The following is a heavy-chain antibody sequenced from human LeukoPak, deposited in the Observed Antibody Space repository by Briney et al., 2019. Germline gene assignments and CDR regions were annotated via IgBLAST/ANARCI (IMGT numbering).Heavy chain of an antibody. CDR2: IYYSGST. Sequence: LRLSCAASGFTFSSYAMSWVRQHPGKGLEWIGYIYYSGSTYYNPSLKSRVTISVDTSKNQFSLKLSSVTAADTAVYYCTRYRSSYCSGGSCPMGMDYWGQGTLVTVSS. CDR1: GFTFSSYA. D-gene: IGHD2-15*01. CDR3: TRYRSSYCSGGSCPMGMDY. V-gene: IGHV4-31*02. J-gene: IGHJ4*02.